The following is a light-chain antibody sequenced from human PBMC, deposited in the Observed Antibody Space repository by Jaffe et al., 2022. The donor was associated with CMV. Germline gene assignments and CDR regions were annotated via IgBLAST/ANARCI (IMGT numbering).Light chain of an antibody. J-gene: IGKJ1*01. Sequence: DIVMTQSPDSLAVSLGERATINCRSSQTLLYSSNNKNYLAWYQHKPGQPPKLLIFWASTRESGVPDRFSGSGSGTDFTLTISSLQAEDVAVYYCQQYYSIPRTFGQGTKVEIK. CDR2: WAS. V-gene: IGKV4-1*01. CDR3: QQYYSIPRT. CDR1: QTLLYSSNNKNY.